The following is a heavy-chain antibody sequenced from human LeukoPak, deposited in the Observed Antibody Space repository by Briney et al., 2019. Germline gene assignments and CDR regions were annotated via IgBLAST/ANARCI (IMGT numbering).Heavy chain of an antibody. Sequence: GGSLRHSCAASTLTFSTYWMTWVRQTPGKGLEFVANINQDGSVKNYVGSVKGRFTISRDNAKNSLYLQMNSLRADDTAVYYCARDPGLSSFDYWGQGTLVTVSS. CDR2: INQDGSVK. V-gene: IGHV3-7*01. J-gene: IGHJ4*02. CDR1: TLTFSTYW. CDR3: ARDPGLSSFDY. D-gene: IGHD3-3*02.